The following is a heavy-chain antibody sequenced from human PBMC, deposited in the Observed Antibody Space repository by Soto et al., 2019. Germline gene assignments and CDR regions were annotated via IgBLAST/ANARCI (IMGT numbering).Heavy chain of an antibody. D-gene: IGHD1-26*01. CDR3: AKSLVGAKPHFDY. CDR1: GFTFSSYG. V-gene: IGHV3-30*18. Sequence: GGSLRLSCAASGFTFSSYGMHWVRQAPGKGLEWVAVISYDGSNKYYADSVKGRFTISRDNSKNTLYLQMNSLRAEDAAVYYCAKSLVGAKPHFDYWGQGTLVTVSS. CDR2: ISYDGSNK. J-gene: IGHJ4*02.